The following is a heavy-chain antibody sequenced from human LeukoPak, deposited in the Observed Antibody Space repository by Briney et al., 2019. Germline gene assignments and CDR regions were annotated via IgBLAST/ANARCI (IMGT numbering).Heavy chain of an antibody. D-gene: IGHD3-22*01. V-gene: IGHV3-7*01. CDR1: GFTFTTYW. Sequence: GSLRLSCAASGFTFTTYWRSWVRPPPGKGLEWVANINQDGSEKYFVDSVKGRFTISRDNAKNSLYLQMSSLRAEDTAVYYCARGDYDSNWGQGTLVTVSS. CDR2: INQDGSEK. J-gene: IGHJ4*02. CDR3: ARGDYDSN.